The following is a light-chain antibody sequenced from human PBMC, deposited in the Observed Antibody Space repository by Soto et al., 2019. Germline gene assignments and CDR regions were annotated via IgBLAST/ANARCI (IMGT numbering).Light chain of an antibody. CDR3: SSYSSSSTLRL. V-gene: IGLV2-14*01. CDR1: SSDVGGYNY. J-gene: IGLJ2*01. Sequence: QSALTQPASVSGSPGQSITISCTGTSSDVGGYNYVSWYQQHPGRAPKVMIYDVSSRPSGVSNRFSGSKSGNTASLTISGLQAEDEADDYCSSYSSSSTLRLFGGGTKLTVL. CDR2: DVS.